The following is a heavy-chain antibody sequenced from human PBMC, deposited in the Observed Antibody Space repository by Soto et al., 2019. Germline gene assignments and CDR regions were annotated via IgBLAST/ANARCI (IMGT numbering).Heavy chain of an antibody. Sequence: EVQLVESGGGLVKPGGSLRLSCAASGFTFSNAWMSWVRQAPGKGLEWVGRIKSKTDGGTTDYAAPVKGRFTISRDDSKNTLYLQMNSLKTEDTAVYYCTTDVPTFPTGYYVDYWGQGTLVTVSS. V-gene: IGHV3-15*01. CDR1: GFTFSNAW. CDR2: IKSKTDGGTT. J-gene: IGHJ4*02. CDR3: TTDVPTFPTGYYVDY. D-gene: IGHD3-9*01.